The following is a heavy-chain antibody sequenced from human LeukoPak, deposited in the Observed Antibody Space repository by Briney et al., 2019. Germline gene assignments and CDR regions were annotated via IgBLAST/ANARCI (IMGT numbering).Heavy chain of an antibody. Sequence: SETLSLTCTVSGGSISSGSYYWSWIRQPAGKGLEWIGRIYTSGSTNYNPSLKSRGTISVDTSKNQFSLKLSSVTAADTAVYYCARDQTTVTTLEYFDLWGRGTLVTVSS. CDR1: GGSISSGSYY. V-gene: IGHV4-61*02. D-gene: IGHD4-17*01. J-gene: IGHJ2*01. CDR3: ARDQTTVTTLEYFDL. CDR2: IYTSGST.